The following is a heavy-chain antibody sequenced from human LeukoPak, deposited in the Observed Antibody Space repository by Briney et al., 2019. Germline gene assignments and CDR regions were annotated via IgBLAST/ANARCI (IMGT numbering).Heavy chain of an antibody. CDR3: AKDQYDDILTGYWNGMDV. Sequence: GRSLRLSCAASGFTFSSYGMHWVRQAPGKGLEWVAVISYDGSNKYYADSVKGRFTISRDNSKNTLYLQMNSLRAEDTAVYYCAKDQYDDILTGYWNGMDVWGKGTTVTVSS. J-gene: IGHJ6*04. V-gene: IGHV3-30*18. CDR1: GFTFSSYG. CDR2: ISYDGSNK. D-gene: IGHD3-9*01.